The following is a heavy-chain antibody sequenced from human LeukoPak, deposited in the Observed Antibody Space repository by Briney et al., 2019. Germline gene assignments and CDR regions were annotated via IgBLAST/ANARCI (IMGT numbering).Heavy chain of an antibody. Sequence: SETLSLTCTVSGGSISSYYWSWIRQPAGKGLEWIGRIHTSGSTNYNPSLKSRVTMSVDTSKNQFSLKLSSVTAADTAVYHCASERGHIVGAKPHFDYWGQGTLVTVSS. J-gene: IGHJ4*02. CDR3: ASERGHIVGAKPHFDY. CDR2: IHTSGST. CDR1: GGSISSYY. D-gene: IGHD1-26*01. V-gene: IGHV4-4*07.